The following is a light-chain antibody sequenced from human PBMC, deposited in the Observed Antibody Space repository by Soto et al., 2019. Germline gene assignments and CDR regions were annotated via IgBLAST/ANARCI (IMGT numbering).Light chain of an antibody. CDR3: SSYTTSSLYV. V-gene: IGLV2-14*01. J-gene: IGLJ1*01. CDR2: DVS. CDR1: NSDVGGYNY. Sequence: QSALTQPASVSGSPGQSITISCSGTNSDVGGYNYVSWYQQHPGKAPKLMIYDVSYRPSGISNRFSGSKSDNTASLTISGLQXEXEADYYCSSYTTSSLYVFGTGTKVTVL.